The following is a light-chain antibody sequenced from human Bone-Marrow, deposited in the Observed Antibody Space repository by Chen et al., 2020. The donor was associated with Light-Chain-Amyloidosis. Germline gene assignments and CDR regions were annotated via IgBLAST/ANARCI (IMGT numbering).Light chain of an antibody. J-gene: IGLJ3*02. V-gene: IGLV2-23*01. CDR3: CSYAAWV. CDR1: SSDVGSYNL. Sequence: QSALTQPASVSGSPGPSITISCTGTSSDVGSYNLVSWYQQHPGKAPKLMIYEGSKWPSGVSNRFSGSKSGNTASLTISGLQAEDEADYYCCSYAAWVFGGGTKLTVL. CDR2: EGS.